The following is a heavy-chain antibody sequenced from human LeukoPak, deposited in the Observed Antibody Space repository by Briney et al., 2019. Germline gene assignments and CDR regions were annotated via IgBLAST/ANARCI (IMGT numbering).Heavy chain of an antibody. V-gene: IGHV3-73*01. CDR2: IRSKANSYAT. Sequence: GGSLRLSCAASGFTFSGSAMHWVRQASRKGLEWVGRIRSKANSYATAYAASVKGRFTISRDDSKNTAYLQMNSLKTEDTAVYYCTRHGAAAAPDVWGKGTTVTVSS. CDR1: GFTFSGSA. D-gene: IGHD6-13*01. CDR3: TRHGAAAAPDV. J-gene: IGHJ6*04.